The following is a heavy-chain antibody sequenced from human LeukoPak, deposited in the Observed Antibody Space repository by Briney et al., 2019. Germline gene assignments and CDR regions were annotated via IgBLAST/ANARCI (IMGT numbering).Heavy chain of an antibody. V-gene: IGHV4-59*08. CDR3: ARRPGDYCGTGSSNGFDP. CDR1: GGSISSYY. CDR2: IYYSGRT. D-gene: IGHD3-10*01. J-gene: IGHJ5*02. Sequence: PSETLSLPGTVSGGSISSYYWSWFRQPPGKGLEWFGYIYYSGRTHYNPSLKTGVTISVDTSKNQFSLNLRSVTAADAAVYYCARRPGDYCGTGSSNGFDPWGEGALVTVSS.